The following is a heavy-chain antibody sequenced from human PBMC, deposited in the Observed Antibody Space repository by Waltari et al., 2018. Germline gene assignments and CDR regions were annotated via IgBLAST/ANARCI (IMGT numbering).Heavy chain of an antibody. V-gene: IGHV3-23*03. Sequence: EVQLLESGGGLVQPGGSLRLSCAASGFTFSNYAMNWVRQAPGKGLEWVSVIYSGSSAYYADSVKGRFTISRDDSKNMLYLQMSSLRAEDTAVYYCAKPYGNSDPHYFDYWGQGTLVTVSS. CDR2: IYSGSSA. CDR1: GFTFSNYA. J-gene: IGHJ4*02. D-gene: IGHD4-17*01. CDR3: AKPYGNSDPHYFDY.